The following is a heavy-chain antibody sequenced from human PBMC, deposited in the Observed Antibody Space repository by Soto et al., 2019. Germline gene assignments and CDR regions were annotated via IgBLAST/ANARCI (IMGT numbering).Heavy chain of an antibody. J-gene: IGHJ4*02. D-gene: IGHD5-18*01. CDR3: ATDRGGIYSYGLFDY. CDR2: FDPEDGET. V-gene: IGHV1-24*01. Sequence: ASVKVSCKVSGYTLTELSMHWVRQAPGKGLEWMGGFDPEDGETIYAQKFQGRVTMTEDTSTGTAYMELSSLRSEDTAVYYCATDRGGIYSYGLFDYWGQGTLVTVSS. CDR1: GYTLTELS.